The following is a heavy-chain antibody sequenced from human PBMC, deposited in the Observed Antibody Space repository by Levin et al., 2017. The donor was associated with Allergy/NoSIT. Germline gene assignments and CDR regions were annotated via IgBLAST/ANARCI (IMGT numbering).Heavy chain of an antibody. D-gene: IGHD2/OR15-2a*01. Sequence: SETLSLTCTVSGDSISNDNYYWAWIRQPPGKGLEWIGSVYYTGSAYYNPSLKTRLTMSVDTSKNPFSLRFNSVTAADTAIYYCAGEPNSPYYYYYGLDVWGQGTAVPVSS. CDR1: GDSISNDNYY. J-gene: IGHJ6*02. CDR3: AGEPNSPYYYYYGLDV. CDR2: VYYTGSA. V-gene: IGHV4-39*07.